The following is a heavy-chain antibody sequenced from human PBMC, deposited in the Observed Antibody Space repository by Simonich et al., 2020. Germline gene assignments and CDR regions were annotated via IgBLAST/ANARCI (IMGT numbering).Heavy chain of an antibody. Sequence: QVQLVQSGAEVKKPGASVKVSCKASGYTFTGYYMHWVRQAPGQGLEWMGWINPNSGGTNYAQKFQGRVTMTRDTYISTAYMELSRLRSDDTAVYYCARVPPTSGSYYYYYYYMDVWGKGTTVTVSS. J-gene: IGHJ6*03. CDR3: ARVPPTSGSYYYYYYYMDV. D-gene: IGHD1-26*01. CDR2: INPNSGGT. CDR1: GYTFTGYY. V-gene: IGHV1-2*02.